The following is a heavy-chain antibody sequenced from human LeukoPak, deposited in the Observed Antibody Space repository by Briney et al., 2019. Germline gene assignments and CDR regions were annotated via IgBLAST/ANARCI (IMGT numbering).Heavy chain of an antibody. CDR1: GFTFSSYA. Sequence: PGGSLRLSCAASGFTFSSYAMSWVRQAPGKGLEWVSALGGSGGSTYYADSVKGRFTISRDNSKNTLYLQMNSLRAEDTAVYYCAKALNGVVIATNWFDPWGQGTLVTVSS. J-gene: IGHJ5*02. CDR2: LGGSGGST. V-gene: IGHV3-23*01. CDR3: AKALNGVVIATNWFDP. D-gene: IGHD2-21*01.